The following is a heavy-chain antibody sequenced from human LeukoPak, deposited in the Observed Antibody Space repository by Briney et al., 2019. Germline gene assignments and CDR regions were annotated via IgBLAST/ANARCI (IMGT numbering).Heavy chain of an antibody. Sequence: PSETLSFTCAVYGGSFSGYYWSWIRQPAGKGLEWIGRIYSSGSTNYSPSLKSRVTMSVDTSKNQFSLKLSSVTVADTAVYYCARSQLVYYGAKPTGFDPWGQGTLVTVSS. D-gene: IGHD4-17*01. V-gene: IGHV4-59*10. CDR2: IYSSGST. CDR1: GGSFSGYY. CDR3: ARSQLVYYGAKPTGFDP. J-gene: IGHJ5*02.